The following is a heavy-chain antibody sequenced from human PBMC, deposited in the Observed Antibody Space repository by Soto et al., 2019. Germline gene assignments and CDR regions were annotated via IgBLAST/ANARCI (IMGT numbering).Heavy chain of an antibody. J-gene: IGHJ4*02. CDR3: ARDHVVIPYSGSHISDY. Sequence: QVQLVESGGGVVQPGRSLRLSCAASGFTFSSYAMHWVRQAPGKGLEWVAVISYDGSNKYYADSVKGRFTISRDNSKNTLYLQMNSLRAEDTAVYYCARDHVVIPYSGSHISDYWGQGTLVTVSS. V-gene: IGHV3-30-3*01. D-gene: IGHD1-26*01. CDR1: GFTFSSYA. CDR2: ISYDGSNK.